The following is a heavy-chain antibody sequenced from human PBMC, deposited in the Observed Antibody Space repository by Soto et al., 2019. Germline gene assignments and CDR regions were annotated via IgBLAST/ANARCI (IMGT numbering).Heavy chain of an antibody. CDR3: AKERSGSSSWQYYFDY. CDR2: ISGSGGST. V-gene: IGHV3-23*01. D-gene: IGHD6-13*01. J-gene: IGHJ4*02. Sequence: GGSLRLSCAASGFTFSSYAMSWVRQAPGKGLEWVSAISGSGGSTYYADSVKGRFTISRDNSKNTLYLQMNSLRAEDTAVYCCAKERSGSSSWQYYFDYWGQGTLVTVSS. CDR1: GFTFSSYA.